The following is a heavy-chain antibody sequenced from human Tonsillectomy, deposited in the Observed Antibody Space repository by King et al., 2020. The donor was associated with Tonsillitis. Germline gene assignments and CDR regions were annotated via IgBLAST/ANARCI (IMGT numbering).Heavy chain of an antibody. D-gene: IGHD5-18*01. V-gene: IGHV3-23*04. Sequence: VQLVESGGGLVQPGGSLRLSCAASGFTFSSYAMSWVRQAPGKGLEWVSGISGSGGSTYCADSVKGRFTISRDNSQNTLDVQMNSLRAEDTAVYYCAKVAGPDTALALDFWGQGTLVTVSS. CDR1: GFTFSSYA. J-gene: IGHJ4*02. CDR2: ISGSGGST. CDR3: AKVAGPDTALALDF.